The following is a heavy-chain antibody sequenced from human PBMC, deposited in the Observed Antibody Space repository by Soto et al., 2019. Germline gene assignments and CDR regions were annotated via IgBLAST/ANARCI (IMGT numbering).Heavy chain of an antibody. CDR1: GFTFSDYY. V-gene: IGHV3-11*01. J-gene: IGHJ6*03. D-gene: IGHD5-12*01. CDR2: ISSSGSTI. Sequence: GGSLRLSCAASGFTFSDYYMSWIRQAPGKGLEWVSYISSSGSTIYYADSVKGRFTISRDNAKNSLYLQMNSLRAEDTAVYYCARGGYSGYEYDYYYYYMDVWGKGTTVTVSS. CDR3: ARGGYSGYEYDYYYYYMDV.